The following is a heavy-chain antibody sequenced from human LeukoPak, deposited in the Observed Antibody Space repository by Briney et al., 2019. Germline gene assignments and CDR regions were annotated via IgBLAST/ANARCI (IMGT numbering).Heavy chain of an antibody. Sequence: SETLSLTCSVSGGSISSYYWSWIRQPAGKGLEWVGRIYTTGDINYNPSLQSRVTMSIDRSKKEFYLMLTSVTAADTAAYFCARGHSGNNPNWFDPWGQGILVTVSS. J-gene: IGHJ5*02. CDR3: ARGHSGNNPNWFDP. CDR2: IYTTGDI. CDR1: GGSISSYY. V-gene: IGHV4-4*07. D-gene: IGHD5-18*01.